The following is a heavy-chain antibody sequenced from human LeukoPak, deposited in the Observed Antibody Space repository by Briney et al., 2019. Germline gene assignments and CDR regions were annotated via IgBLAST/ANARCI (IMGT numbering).Heavy chain of an antibody. CDR3: ARDNGGSSSDYYYYYMDV. D-gene: IGHD6-6*01. CDR1: GFTFSSYG. CDR2: IRYDGSNE. V-gene: IGHV3-30*02. J-gene: IGHJ6*03. Sequence: PGGSLRLSCAASGFTFSSYGMHWVRQAPGKGLEWVAFIRYDGSNEYYADSVKGRFTISRDNSMNALYLQMNSLRAEDTAVYYCARDNGGSSSDYYYYYMDVWGKGTTVTVSS.